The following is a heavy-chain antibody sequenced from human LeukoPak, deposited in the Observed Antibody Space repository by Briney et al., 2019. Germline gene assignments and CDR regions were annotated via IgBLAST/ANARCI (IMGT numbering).Heavy chain of an antibody. V-gene: IGHV4-39*07. CDR3: ARPSIAVAGDAFDI. D-gene: IGHD6-19*01. Sequence: SETLSLTCTVSGGSISSSSYYWGWIRQPPGKGLEWIGSIYYSGSTYYNPSLKSRVTISVDTSKNQFSLKLSSVTAADTAVYYCARPSIAVAGDAFDIWGQGIMVTVSS. J-gene: IGHJ3*02. CDR2: IYYSGST. CDR1: GGSISSSSYY.